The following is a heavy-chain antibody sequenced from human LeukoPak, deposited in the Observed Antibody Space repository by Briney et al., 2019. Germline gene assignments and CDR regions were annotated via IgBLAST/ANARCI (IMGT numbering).Heavy chain of an antibody. CDR2: INTNTGNP. CDR3: ARRPGGSGSYEYYFDY. V-gene: IGHV7-4-1*02. Sequence: ASVKVSCKASGYTFTGYYMHWVRQAPGQGLEWMGWINTNTGNPTYAQGFTGRFVFSLDTSVSTAYLQISSLKAEDTAVYYCARRPGGSGSYEYYFDYWGQGTLVTVSS. CDR1: GYTFTGYY. D-gene: IGHD3-10*01. J-gene: IGHJ4*02.